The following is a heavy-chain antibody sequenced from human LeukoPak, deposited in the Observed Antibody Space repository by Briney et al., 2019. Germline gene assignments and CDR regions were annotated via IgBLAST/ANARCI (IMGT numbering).Heavy chain of an antibody. CDR2: IYSSGST. Sequence: SETLSLTCAVYGGSFSGFYWSWIRQPPGKGLEWIGSIYSSGSTYYNASLQSRVTISIETSKNQISLRLNSVTAADTAIYYCAKSGGYGLIDYWGQGTLVTVSS. D-gene: IGHD1-26*01. J-gene: IGHJ4*02. CDR3: AKSGGYGLIDY. CDR1: GGSFSGFY. V-gene: IGHV4-34*01.